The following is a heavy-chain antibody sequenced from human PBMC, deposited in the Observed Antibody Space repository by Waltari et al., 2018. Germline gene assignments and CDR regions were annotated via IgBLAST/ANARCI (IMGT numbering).Heavy chain of an antibody. J-gene: IGHJ4*02. D-gene: IGHD5-12*01. CDR1: GGSLSSGSYY. CDR2: IYTSGST. CDR3: ARDGYNPEYFDY. V-gene: IGHV4-61*02. Sequence: QVQLQESGPGLVKPSQTLSLTCTVSGGSLSSGSYYWSWIRQPAGKGLEWIGRIYTSGSTNYNPSLKSRVTISVDTSKNQFSLKLSSVTAADTAVYYCARDGYNPEYFDYWGQGTLVTVSS.